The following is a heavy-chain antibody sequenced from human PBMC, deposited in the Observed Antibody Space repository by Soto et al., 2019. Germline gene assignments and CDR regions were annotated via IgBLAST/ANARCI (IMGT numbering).Heavy chain of an antibody. CDR3: VMVLGPYGQWLGFFDY. CDR2: IKQDGSEK. CDR1: GFTFSSYW. V-gene: IGHV3-7*04. J-gene: IGHJ4*02. Sequence: PGGSLRLSCAASGFTFSSYWMSWVRQAPGKGLEWVANIKQDGSEKYYVDSVKGRFTISRDNAKNSLYLQMNSLRVADTAIYYCVMVLGPYGQWLGFFDYWGQGALVTVSS. D-gene: IGHD6-19*01.